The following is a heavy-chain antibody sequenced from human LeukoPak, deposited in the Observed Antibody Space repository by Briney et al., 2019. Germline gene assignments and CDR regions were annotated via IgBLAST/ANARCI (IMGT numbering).Heavy chain of an antibody. CDR3: ARVGDYYDSNGYSVDAFDI. J-gene: IGHJ3*02. V-gene: IGHV3-72*01. CDR1: GFTFSDHY. CDR2: IRNKAKSYTT. Sequence: GGSLRLSCAASGFTFSDHYMDWVRQASGKGLEWVGRIRNKAKSYTTEYAASVKGRFTISRDDSKNSLYLQMGSLKTEDTAVYYCARVGDYYDSNGYSVDAFDIWGQGTMVTVSS. D-gene: IGHD3-22*01.